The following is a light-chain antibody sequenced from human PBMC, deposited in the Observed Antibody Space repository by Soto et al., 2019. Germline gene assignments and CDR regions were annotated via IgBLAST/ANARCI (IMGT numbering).Light chain of an antibody. V-gene: IGLV2-23*01. Sequence: QSALTQPASVSGSPGQSITISCTGTSSDVGSYTLVSWYQQYPGKAPRLMIYEDNKRLSGVSNRFSGSKSGNTASLTISGLQAEDEADYYCCSYTGSRTLIFGGGTKLTVL. J-gene: IGLJ2*01. CDR2: EDN. CDR1: SSDVGSYTL. CDR3: CSYTGSRTLI.